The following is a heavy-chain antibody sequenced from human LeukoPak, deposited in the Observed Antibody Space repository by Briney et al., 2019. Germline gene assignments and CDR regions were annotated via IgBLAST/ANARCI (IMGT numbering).Heavy chain of an antibody. D-gene: IGHD3-10*01. CDR2: IYYSGST. J-gene: IGHJ4*02. V-gene: IGHV4-39*07. Sequence: SETLSLTCTVSGGSISSSSYYWGWIRQPPGKGLEWIGSIYYSGSTYYNPSLKSRVTISVDTSKNQFSLKLSSVTAADTAVYYCAAIGSGELSGGASYYFDYWGREPWSPSPQ. CDR3: AAIGSGELSGGASYYFDY. CDR1: GGSISSSSYY.